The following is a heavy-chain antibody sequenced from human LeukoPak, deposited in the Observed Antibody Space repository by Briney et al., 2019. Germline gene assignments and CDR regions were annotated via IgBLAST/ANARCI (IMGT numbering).Heavy chain of an antibody. V-gene: IGHV3-23*01. CDR1: GFTFSSYA. Sequence: PGGSLRLSCAAFGFTFSSYAMSWVRQAPGKGLEWVSAISGSGGSTYYADSVKGRFTISRDNSKNTLYLQMNSLRAEDTAVYYCAKNRRTTTYYYDSSGSPPDYWDQGTLVTVSS. J-gene: IGHJ4*02. D-gene: IGHD3-22*01. CDR2: ISGSGGST. CDR3: AKNRRTTTYYYDSSGSPPDY.